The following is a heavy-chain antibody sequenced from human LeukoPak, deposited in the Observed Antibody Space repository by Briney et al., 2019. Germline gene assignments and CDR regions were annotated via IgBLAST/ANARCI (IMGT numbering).Heavy chain of an antibody. J-gene: IGHJ4*02. CDR1: GLTFTNYA. D-gene: IGHD4-17*01. CDR3: AKDHTVTDSGYSPGFDS. V-gene: IGHV3-23*01. Sequence: GGSLRLSCAASGLTFTNYAMSWVRQAPGKGLEWVSAISGSGVSTYYSNSVKGRFTISRDNSKNTLYLQMSRLRAEDTAVYYCAKDHTVTDSGYSPGFDSWGQGTLVTVSS. CDR2: ISGSGVST.